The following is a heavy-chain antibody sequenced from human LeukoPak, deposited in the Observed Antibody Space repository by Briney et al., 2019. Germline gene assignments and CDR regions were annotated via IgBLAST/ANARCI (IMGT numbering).Heavy chain of an antibody. Sequence: GGSLRLSCAVSGSTVKRNYMSWARQAPGKGLEWVSVIYSGGDTYYADSVKGRFTISRDNSKNTVYLQMNNLRSEDTAAYYCARLDDSNSRRPENDASDVWGQGTTVIVSS. CDR1: GSTVKRNY. CDR2: IYSGGDT. V-gene: IGHV3-66*02. J-gene: IGHJ3*01. D-gene: IGHD3-22*01. CDR3: ARLDDSNSRRPENDASDV.